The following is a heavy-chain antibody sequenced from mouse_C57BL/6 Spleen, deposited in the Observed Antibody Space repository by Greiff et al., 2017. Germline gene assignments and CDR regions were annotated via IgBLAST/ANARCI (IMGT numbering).Heavy chain of an antibody. D-gene: IGHD1-1*01. J-gene: IGHJ4*01. CDR2: ISDGGSYT. CDR1: GFTFSSYA. CDR3: ARGSYYYGSSFYAMDY. V-gene: IGHV5-4*03. Sequence: EVKLMESGRGLVKPGGSLKLSCAASGFTFSSYAMSWVRQTPEKRLEWVATISDGGSYTYYPDNVKGRFTISRDNAKNNLYLQMSHLKSEDTAMYYCARGSYYYGSSFYAMDYWGQGTSVTVSS.